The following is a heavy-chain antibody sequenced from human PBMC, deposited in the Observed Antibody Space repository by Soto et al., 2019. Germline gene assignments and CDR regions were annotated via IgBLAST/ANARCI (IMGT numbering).Heavy chain of an antibody. J-gene: IGHJ6*02. Sequence: ASVKVSCKASGYTFTSYAMHWVRQAPGQRLEWMGWINAGNGNTKYSQKFQERVTITRDMSTSTAYMELSSLRSEDTAVYYCAADLSQWLAYYYYGMDVWGQGTTVTVSS. CDR2: INAGNGNT. D-gene: IGHD6-19*01. CDR3: AADLSQWLAYYYYGMDV. V-gene: IGHV1-3*01. CDR1: GYTFTSYA.